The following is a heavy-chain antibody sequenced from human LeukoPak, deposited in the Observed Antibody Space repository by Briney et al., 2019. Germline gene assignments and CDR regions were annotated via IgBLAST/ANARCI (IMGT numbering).Heavy chain of an antibody. Sequence: PSETLSLTCTVSGGSISGYYWSWIRQPPGKGLEWIGYIYYSGSTNYNPSLKSRVTISVDTSKNQFSLKLSSVTAADTAVYYCARHLGIVGATGLFDYWGQGTLVTVSS. D-gene: IGHD1-26*01. CDR1: GGSISGYY. V-gene: IGHV4-59*08. J-gene: IGHJ4*02. CDR3: ARHLGIVGATGLFDY. CDR2: IYYSGST.